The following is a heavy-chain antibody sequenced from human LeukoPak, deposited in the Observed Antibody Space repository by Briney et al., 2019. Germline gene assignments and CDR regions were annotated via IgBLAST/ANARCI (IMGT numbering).Heavy chain of an antibody. CDR2: IYYSGST. CDR3: ARITIFGVVIREYYFDY. D-gene: IGHD3-3*01. Sequence: SETLSLTCTVSGGSISSSSYYWGWIRQPPGKGLEWIGYIYYSGSTYYNPSLKSRVTISVDTSKNQFSLKLSSVTAADTAVYYCARITIFGVVIREYYFDYWGQGTLVTVSS. J-gene: IGHJ4*02. V-gene: IGHV4-30-4*08. CDR1: GGSISSSSYY.